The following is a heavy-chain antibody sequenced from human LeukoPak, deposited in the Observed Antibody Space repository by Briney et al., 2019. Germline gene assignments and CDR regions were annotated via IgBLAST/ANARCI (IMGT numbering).Heavy chain of an antibody. Sequence: PGGSLRLSCAASGFTFYTYGMHWVRQAPGKGLEYVSGIGPDGGTTYYANSVKGRFTISRDNSMSMVYLQMGSLTADDMAVYYCARGAQLTDYWGQGTLVTVSS. CDR3: ARGAQLTDY. CDR1: GFTFYTYG. CDR2: IGPDGGTT. D-gene: IGHD6-13*01. V-gene: IGHV3-64*01. J-gene: IGHJ4*02.